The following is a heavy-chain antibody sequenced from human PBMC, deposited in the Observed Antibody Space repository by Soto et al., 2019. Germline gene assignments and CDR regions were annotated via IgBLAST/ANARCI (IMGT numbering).Heavy chain of an antibody. D-gene: IGHD3-22*01. CDR3: ARGDRGYYDSSGYRWFDP. V-gene: IGHV1-2*06. CDR2: INPNSGGT. J-gene: IGHJ5*02. Sequence: ASVKVSCKASGGTFSSYAISWVRQAPGQELGWMGRINPNSGGTNYAQKFQGRVTMTRDTSISTAYTELSSLRSEDTATYYCARGDRGYYDSSGYRWFDPWGQGTLVTVSS. CDR1: GGTFSSYA.